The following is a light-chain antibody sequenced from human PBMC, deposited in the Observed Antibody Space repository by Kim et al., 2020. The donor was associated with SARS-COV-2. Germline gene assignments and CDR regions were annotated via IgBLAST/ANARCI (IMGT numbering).Light chain of an antibody. V-gene: IGKV1-5*03. CDR3: QQYNSYPLT. CDR1: HSISSW. Sequence: GDRVTISCRASHSISSWLAWYQQKPGKAPNLLIYESSSLESGVPSRFSGSGSGTEFTLTISSLQPDDFATYYCQQYNSYPLTFGGGTKVDIK. CDR2: ESS. J-gene: IGKJ4*01.